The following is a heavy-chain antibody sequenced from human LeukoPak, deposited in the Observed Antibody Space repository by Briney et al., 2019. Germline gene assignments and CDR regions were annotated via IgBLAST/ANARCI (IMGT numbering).Heavy chain of an antibody. CDR3: ARDSEDGDDAFDI. V-gene: IGHV4-61*02. Sequence: SRTLSLTCTVSGGSISSGSYYWSWIRQPAGKGLEWIGRIYTSGSTNYNPSLKSRVTISVDTSKSQFSLKLSSVTAADTAVYYCARDSEDGDDAFDIWGQGTMVTVSS. J-gene: IGHJ3*02. CDR1: GGSISSGSYY. D-gene: IGHD4-17*01. CDR2: IYTSGST.